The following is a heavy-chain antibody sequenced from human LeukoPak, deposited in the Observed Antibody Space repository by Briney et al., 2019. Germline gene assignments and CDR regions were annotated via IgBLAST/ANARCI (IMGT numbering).Heavy chain of an antibody. CDR3: ARDKLPVGRYYDSSGPVGY. CDR2: IKQDGSEK. V-gene: IGHV3-7*01. J-gene: IGHJ4*02. Sequence: GGSLRLSCAASGFTFSSYWMSWVRQAPGKGLEWVANIKQDGSEKYYVDSVKGRFTISRDNAKNSLYLQMNSLRAEDTAVYYCARDKLPVGRYYDSSGPVGYWGQGTLVTVSS. D-gene: IGHD3-22*01. CDR1: GFTFSSYW.